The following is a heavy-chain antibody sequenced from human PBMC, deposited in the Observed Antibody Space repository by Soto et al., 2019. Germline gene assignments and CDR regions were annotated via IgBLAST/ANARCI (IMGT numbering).Heavy chain of an antibody. CDR2: IYHSGST. V-gene: IGHV4-4*02. CDR1: GGSISSSNW. Sequence: QVQLQESGPGLVKPSGTLSLTCAVSGGSISSSNWWSWVRQPPGKGLEWIGEIYHSGSTNYNPSHKSRVTLSADKSKNQFSLKLSSGTAADTAVYYCARAGYGGNSGDYWGQGTLVTVSS. D-gene: IGHD2-21*02. CDR3: ARAGYGGNSGDY. J-gene: IGHJ4*02.